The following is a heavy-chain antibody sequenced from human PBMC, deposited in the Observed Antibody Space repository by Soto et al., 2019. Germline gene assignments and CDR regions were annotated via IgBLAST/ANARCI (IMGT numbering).Heavy chain of an antibody. D-gene: IGHD6-19*01. Sequence: GGSLRLSCAASGFTFSSYGMHWVRQAPGKGLEWVAVISYDGSNKYYADSVKGRFTISRDNSKNTLYLQMNSLRAEDTAVYYCEPVAGTVYYFDYWGQGTLVTVSS. CDR3: EPVAGTVYYFDY. V-gene: IGHV3-30*03. J-gene: IGHJ4*02. CDR2: ISYDGSNK. CDR1: GFTFSSYG.